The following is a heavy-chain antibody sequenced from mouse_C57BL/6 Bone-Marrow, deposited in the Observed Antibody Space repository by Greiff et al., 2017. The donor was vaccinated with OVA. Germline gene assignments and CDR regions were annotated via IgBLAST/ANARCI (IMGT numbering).Heavy chain of an antibody. V-gene: IGHV5-6*01. CDR1: GFTFSSYG. Sequence: EVKLMESGGDLVKPGGSLKLSCAASGFTFSSYGMSWVRQTPDKRLGWVATISSGGSYTYYPDSVKGRFTISRDNAKNTLYLQLSSLKSEDTAMYYCARHGPYYYAMDYWGQGTSVTVSS. CDR3: ARHGPYYYAMDY. CDR2: ISSGGSYT. J-gene: IGHJ4*01.